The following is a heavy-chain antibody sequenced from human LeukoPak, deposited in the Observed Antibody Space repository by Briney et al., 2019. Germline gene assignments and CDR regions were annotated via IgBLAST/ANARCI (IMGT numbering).Heavy chain of an antibody. CDR1: GFTFSSYW. Sequence: GGSLRLSCAASGFTFSSYWMSWVRQAPGKGLEWVANIKKDGSEKYYVDSVKGRFTVSRDNAKNSLYLQMNSLRAEDTAVYFCAKTTDNYYYYYMDVWGKGTTVTVSS. V-gene: IGHV3-7*01. D-gene: IGHD4-17*01. J-gene: IGHJ6*03. CDR3: AKTTDNYYYYYMDV. CDR2: IKKDGSEK.